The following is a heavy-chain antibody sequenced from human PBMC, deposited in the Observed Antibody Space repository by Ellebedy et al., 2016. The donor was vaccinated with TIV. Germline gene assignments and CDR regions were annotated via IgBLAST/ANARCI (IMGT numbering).Heavy chain of an antibody. Sequence: GGSLRLXXAVSGFTLSSYWMSWVRQAPGKGLEWVANIKEDGSEKYYVDSVKGRFSISRDNSKNTVYLQMNSLRVDDTGVYYCARGDSSGYHYVEYCDFWGQGPQVTVSS. CDR2: IKEDGSEK. J-gene: IGHJ4*02. D-gene: IGHD3-22*01. V-gene: IGHV3-7*05. CDR3: ARGDSSGYHYVEYCDF. CDR1: GFTLSSYW.